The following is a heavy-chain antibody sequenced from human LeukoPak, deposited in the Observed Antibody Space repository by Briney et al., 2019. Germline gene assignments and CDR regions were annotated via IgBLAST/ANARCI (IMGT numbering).Heavy chain of an antibody. J-gene: IGHJ6*03. D-gene: IGHD6-19*01. V-gene: IGHV3-30*02. CDR3: ASHLFLSSGDPYYYYYYYMDV. CDR2: IRYDGSNK. CDR1: GFTFSSYG. Sequence: PGGSLRLSCAASGFTFSSYGMHWVRQAPGKGLEWVAFIRYDGSNKYYADSVKGRFTISRDNSKNTLYLQMNSLRAEDTAVYYCASHLFLSSGDPYYYYYYYMDVWGKGTTVTISS.